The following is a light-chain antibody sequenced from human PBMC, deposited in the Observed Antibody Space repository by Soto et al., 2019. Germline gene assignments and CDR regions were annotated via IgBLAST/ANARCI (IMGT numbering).Light chain of an antibody. CDR1: QTISSW. CDR3: QHYNSYSEA. Sequence: DIQMTQSPSTLSGSVGEIVTTNCRASQTISSWLAWYQQKPGKAPKLLIYKASTLKSGVPSRFSGSGSGTEFTLTISSLQPDDVATYYCQHYNSYSEALGQGTKVDIK. J-gene: IGKJ1*01. V-gene: IGKV1-5*03. CDR2: KAS.